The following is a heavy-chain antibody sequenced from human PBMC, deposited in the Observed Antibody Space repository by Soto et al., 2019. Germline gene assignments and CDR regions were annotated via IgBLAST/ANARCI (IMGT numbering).Heavy chain of an antibody. CDR1: GYSFTSYW. CDR3: ARGAKYRGKQYYDFWSGYYPFDY. D-gene: IGHD3-3*01. CDR2: IYPGDSDT. J-gene: IGHJ4*02. V-gene: IGHV5-51*01. Sequence: PGESLKISCKGSGYSFTSYWIGWVRQMPGKGLEWMGIIYPGDSDTRYSPSFQGQVTISADKSISTAYLQWSSLKASDTAMYYCARGAKYRGKQYYDFWSGYYPFDYWGQGTLVTVSS.